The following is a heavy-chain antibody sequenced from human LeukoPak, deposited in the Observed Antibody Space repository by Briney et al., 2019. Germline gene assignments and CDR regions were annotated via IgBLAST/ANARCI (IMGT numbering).Heavy chain of an antibody. V-gene: IGHV3-7*05. CDR2: IKQIKQDGSEK. D-gene: IGHD1-26*01. Sequence: PGGSLRLSCSASGFSFSNFAMHWVRQAPGKGLEWVANIKQIKQDGSEKDYVDSVKGRFSISRDNAKNSLYLQMNSLRAEDTAVYYCARDRVGGFDMWGQGTMVTVSS. CDR3: ARDRVGGFDM. CDR1: GFSFSNFA. J-gene: IGHJ3*02.